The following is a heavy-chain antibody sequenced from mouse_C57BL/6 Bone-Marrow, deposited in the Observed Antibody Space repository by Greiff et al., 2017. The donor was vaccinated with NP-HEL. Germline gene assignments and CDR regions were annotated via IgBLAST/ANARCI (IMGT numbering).Heavy chain of an antibody. CDR1: GYTFTNYW. CDR3: ARDGNYVPFAY. CDR2: IYPGGGYT. V-gene: IGHV1-63*01. Sequence: LVESGAELVRPGTSVKMSCKASGYTFTNYWIGWAKQRPGHGLEWIGDIYPGGGYTNYNEKFKGKATLTADKSSSTAYMQFSSLTSEDSAIYYCARDGNYVPFAYWGQGTLVTVSA. D-gene: IGHD2-1*01. J-gene: IGHJ3*01.